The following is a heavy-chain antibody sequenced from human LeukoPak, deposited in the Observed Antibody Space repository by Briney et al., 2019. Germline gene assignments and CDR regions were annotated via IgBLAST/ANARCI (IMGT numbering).Heavy chain of an antibody. V-gene: IGHV3-23*01. CDR3: ARAQGALDY. CDR2: ISNSGDTT. J-gene: IGHJ4*02. Sequence: QPGGSLRLSCEASGFTFSNSAMTWVRQAPGKGLERVSTISNSGDTTYYADSVKGRFTISSDNSQNLVHLQMNSLTVEDTAVYYCARAQGALDYWGQGTLVTVSS. D-gene: IGHD1-26*01. CDR1: GFTFSNSA.